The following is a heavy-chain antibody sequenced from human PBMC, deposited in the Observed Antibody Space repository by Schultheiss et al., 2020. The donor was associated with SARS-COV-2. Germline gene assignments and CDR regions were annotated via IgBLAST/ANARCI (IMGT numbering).Heavy chain of an antibody. CDR2: INHSGST. CDR3: ARLPADILTGYFDAFDI. V-gene: IGHV4-34*01. D-gene: IGHD3-9*01. J-gene: IGHJ3*02. Sequence: SQTLSLTCAVYGGSFSGYYWSWIRQPPGKGLEWIGEINHSGSTNYNPSLKSRVTISVDTSKNQFSLKLSSVTAADTAVYYCARLPADILTGYFDAFDIWGQGTMVTVSS. CDR1: GGSFSGYY.